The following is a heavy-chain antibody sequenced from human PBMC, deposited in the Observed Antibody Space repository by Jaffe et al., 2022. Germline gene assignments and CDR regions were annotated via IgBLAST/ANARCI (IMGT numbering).Heavy chain of an antibody. CDR3: TREKGATTDYYYYYYMDV. V-gene: IGHV3-49*04. Sequence: EVQLVESGGGLVQPGRSLRLSCTASGFTFGDYAMSWVRQAPGKGLEWVGFIRSKAYGGTTEYAASVKGRFTISRDDSKSIAYLQMNSLKTEDTAVYYCTREKGATTDYYYYYYMDVWGKGTTVTVSS. J-gene: IGHJ6*03. D-gene: IGHD1-26*01. CDR2: IRSKAYGGTT. CDR1: GFTFGDYA.